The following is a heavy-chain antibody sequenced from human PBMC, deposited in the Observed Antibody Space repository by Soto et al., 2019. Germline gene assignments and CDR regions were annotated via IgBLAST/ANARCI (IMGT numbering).Heavy chain of an antibody. J-gene: IGHJ4*02. D-gene: IGHD3-3*01. CDR3: AGTVFGVVSFDY. CDR1: GFTFSSYG. CDR2: ISYDGSNK. Sequence: GGSLRLSCAASGFTFSSYGMHWVRQVPGKGLEWVAVISYDGSNKYYADSVKGRFTISRDNSKNTLYLQMNSLRAEDTAVYYCAGTVFGVVSFDYWGQGTLVTVSS. V-gene: IGHV3-30*19.